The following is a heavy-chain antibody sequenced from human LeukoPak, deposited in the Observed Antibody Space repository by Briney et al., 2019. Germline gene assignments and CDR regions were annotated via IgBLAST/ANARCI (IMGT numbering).Heavy chain of an antibody. J-gene: IGHJ4*02. D-gene: IGHD5-24*01. V-gene: IGHV4-34*01. CDR3: ARGWNWLQPFDY. CDR2: INHSGST. Sequence: SETLSLTCAVYGGSFSGYYWSWIRQPPGKGLEWIGEINHSGSTNYNPSLKSRVTISVDTSKNQFTLKLSSVTAADTAVYYCARGWNWLQPFDYWGQGTLVTVSS. CDR1: GGSFSGYY.